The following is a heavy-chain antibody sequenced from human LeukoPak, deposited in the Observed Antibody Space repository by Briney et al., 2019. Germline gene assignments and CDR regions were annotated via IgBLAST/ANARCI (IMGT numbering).Heavy chain of an antibody. CDR3: TRMTTGHDY. V-gene: IGHV4-34*01. Sequence: SETLSLTCAVSGVSFNDYYWSWVRQTPGRGLEWIGEINHSGYTNDSPSFKSRVTLSIDTSRKQFSLNLRSVTVADTGIYYCTRMTTGHDYWGQGTLVTVSS. D-gene: IGHD4-17*01. CDR1: GVSFNDYY. J-gene: IGHJ4*02. CDR2: INHSGYT.